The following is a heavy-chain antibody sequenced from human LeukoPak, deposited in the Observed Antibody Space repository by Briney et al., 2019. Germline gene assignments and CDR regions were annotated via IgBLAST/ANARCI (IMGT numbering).Heavy chain of an antibody. V-gene: IGHV1-2*02. D-gene: IGHD2-8*01. CDR3: ARDSSLNGYFDY. Sequence: ASVKVSCKASGYTLSGYYMQWVRQAPGQGLEWMGWINPNSGDTNYAQKFQGRVTMTRDTSISTAYMELSRLRSDDTAVYYCARDSSLNGYFDYWGQGTLVTVSS. CDR1: GYTLSGYY. J-gene: IGHJ4*02. CDR2: INPNSGDT.